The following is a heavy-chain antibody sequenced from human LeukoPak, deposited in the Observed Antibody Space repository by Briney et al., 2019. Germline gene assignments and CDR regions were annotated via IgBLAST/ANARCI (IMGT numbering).Heavy chain of an antibody. D-gene: IGHD2-21*02. CDR1: GFTFSSYA. V-gene: IGHV3-21*01. J-gene: IGHJ5*02. CDR2: ISSSSSYI. Sequence: GGSLRLSCAASGFTFSSYAMSWVRQAPGKGLEWVSSISSSSSYIYYADSVKGRFTISRDNAKNSLYLQMNSLRAEDTAVYYCAREAYCGGDCSEFDPWGQGTLVTVSS. CDR3: AREAYCGGDCSEFDP.